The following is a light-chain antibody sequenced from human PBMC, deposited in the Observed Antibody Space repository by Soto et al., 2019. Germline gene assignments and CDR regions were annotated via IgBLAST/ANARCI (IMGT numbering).Light chain of an antibody. CDR1: QGIRHY. Sequence: DVQMTQSPSSLSASVGDRVTITCRASQGIRHYLAWYQQKPGKVPKLLIYEASNLQSGVPSRFRGGGSGTEFTLTISSMQPEDVANYYCQNFDSAPQTFGQGTKVDXK. V-gene: IGKV1-27*01. CDR3: QNFDSAPQT. J-gene: IGKJ1*01. CDR2: EAS.